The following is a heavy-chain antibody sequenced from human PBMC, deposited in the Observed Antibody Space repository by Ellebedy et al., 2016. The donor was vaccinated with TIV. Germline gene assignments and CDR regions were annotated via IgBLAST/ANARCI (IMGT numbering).Heavy chain of an antibody. J-gene: IGHJ4*02. CDR1: GFTFSSYS. Sequence: GGSLRLSXAASGFTFSSYSMNWVRQAPGKGLEWVSYISSSSSTIYYADSVKGRFTISRDNAKNSLYLQMNSLRAEDTAVYYCARDLGRDCSGGSCLFDYWGQGTLVTVSS. CDR2: ISSSSSTI. V-gene: IGHV3-48*04. D-gene: IGHD2-15*01. CDR3: ARDLGRDCSGGSCLFDY.